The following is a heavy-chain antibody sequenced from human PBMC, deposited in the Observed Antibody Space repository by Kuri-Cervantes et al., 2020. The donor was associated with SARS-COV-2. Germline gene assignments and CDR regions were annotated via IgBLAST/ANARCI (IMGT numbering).Heavy chain of an antibody. Sequence: SLKISCAASGFTFDDYAMHWVRQAPGKGLEWVSGISWNSGSIGYADSVKGRFTISRDNAKNSLYLQMNSLRAEDMALYYCAKGIAAAGVGAFDIWDQGTMVTVSS. CDR1: GFTFDDYA. CDR2: ISWNSGSI. CDR3: AKGIAAAGVGAFDI. D-gene: IGHD6-13*01. V-gene: IGHV3-9*03. J-gene: IGHJ3*02.